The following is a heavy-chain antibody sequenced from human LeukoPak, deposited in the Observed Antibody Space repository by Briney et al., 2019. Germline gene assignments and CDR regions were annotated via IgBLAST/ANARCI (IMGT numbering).Heavy chain of an antibody. J-gene: IGHJ6*03. CDR1: GGSISSYY. CDR2: IYYSGST. D-gene: IGHD2-2*01. CDR3: ARELYCSSTSCWGSDYYYYMDV. V-gene: IGHV4-59*12. Sequence: SETLSLTCTVSGGSISSYYWSWIRQPPGKGLEWIGYIYYSGSTNYNPSLKSRVTISVDTSKNQISLKLSSVTAADTAVYYCARELYCSSTSCWGSDYYYYMDVWGKGTTVTVSS.